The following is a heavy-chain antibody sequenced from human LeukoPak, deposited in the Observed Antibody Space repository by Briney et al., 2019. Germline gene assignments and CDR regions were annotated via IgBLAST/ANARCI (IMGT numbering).Heavy chain of an antibody. CDR1: GCTFSSYS. Sequence: PGGSLRLSCADSGCTFSSYSVKWVRQAPGKALEWVSYIRGSDDTIHYADSVKGRFTISRDNAKKSLYLQMNSLSAEDTAIYYCARVSQWAFDFWGQCTMVTVSS. CDR2: IRGSDDTI. CDR3: ARVSQWAFDF. V-gene: IGHV3-48*01. J-gene: IGHJ3*01. D-gene: IGHD6-19*01.